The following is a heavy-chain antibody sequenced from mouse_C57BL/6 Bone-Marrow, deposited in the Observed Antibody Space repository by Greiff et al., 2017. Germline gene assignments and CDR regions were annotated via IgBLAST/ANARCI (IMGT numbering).Heavy chain of an antibody. D-gene: IGHD2-5*01. V-gene: IGHV1-69*01. CDR3: ARDSNYVWFAY. Sequence: VQLQQPGAELVMPGASVTLSCKASGYTFTSCWMHWVKQRPGQGLEWIGEIDPSDSYTNYNQKFKGKFSLTVDKSSSTAYMQLSSLTSEDSAVYYCARDSNYVWFAYWGQGTLVTVSA. J-gene: IGHJ3*01. CDR1: GYTFTSCW. CDR2: IDPSDSYT.